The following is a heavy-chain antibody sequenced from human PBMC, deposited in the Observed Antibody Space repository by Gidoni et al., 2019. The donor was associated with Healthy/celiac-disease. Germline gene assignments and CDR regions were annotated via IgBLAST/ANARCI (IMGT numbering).Heavy chain of an antibody. J-gene: IGHJ6*02. D-gene: IGHD6-19*01. CDR2: IDWDDDK. Sequence: QVTLRESGPALVKPTQTLTLTCTFSGFSLSTSGMCVSWIRQPPGKALEWLARIDWDDDKYYSTSLKTRLTISKDTSKNQVVLTMTNMDPVDTATYYCAREKIAVGYYYGMDVWGQGTTVTVSS. V-gene: IGHV2-70*15. CDR1: GFSLSTSGMC. CDR3: AREKIAVGYYYGMDV.